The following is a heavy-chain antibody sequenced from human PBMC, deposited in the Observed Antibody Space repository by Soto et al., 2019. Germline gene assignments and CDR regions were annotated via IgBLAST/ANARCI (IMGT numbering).Heavy chain of an antibody. CDR3: ARDFLRFGLLYYFDY. D-gene: IGHD2-15*01. J-gene: IGHJ4*02. CDR1: GFTFSSYA. V-gene: IGHV3-30-3*01. CDR2: ISYDGSNK. Sequence: LRLSCAASGFTFSSYAMHWVRQAPGKGLEWVAVISYDGSNKYYADSVKGRFTISRDNSKNTLYLQMNSLRAEDTAVYYCARDFLRFGLLYYFDYWGQGTLVTAPQ.